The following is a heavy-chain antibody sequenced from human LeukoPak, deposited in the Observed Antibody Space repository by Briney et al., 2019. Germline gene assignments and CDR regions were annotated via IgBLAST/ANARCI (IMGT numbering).Heavy chain of an antibody. Sequence: PGRSLRLPCAASGFTFDDYAMHWGRQAPGKGLEGGLGISWYSGSIGYADSVKGRFTISRDNAKNSLYLQMNSLRAEDTALYYCAKGPAAGSNPHYFDYWGQGTLVTVSS. D-gene: IGHD6-13*01. V-gene: IGHV3-9*01. J-gene: IGHJ4*02. CDR3: AKGPAAGSNPHYFDY. CDR1: GFTFDDYA. CDR2: ISWYSGSI.